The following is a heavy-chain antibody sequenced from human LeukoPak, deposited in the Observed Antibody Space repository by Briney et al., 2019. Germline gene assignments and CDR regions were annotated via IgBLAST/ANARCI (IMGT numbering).Heavy chain of an antibody. CDR2: IIPIFGTA. V-gene: IGHV1-69*13. J-gene: IGHJ4*02. Sequence: SVKVSCKASGGTFSSYAISWVRQAPGQGLEWMGGIIPIFGTANYAQKFQGRVTITADESTSTAYMELSSLRSEDTAVYYCAREGPSPHQQQLVLGFGYWGQGTLVTVSS. CDR3: AREGPSPHQQQLVLGFGY. D-gene: IGHD6-13*01. CDR1: GGTFSSYA.